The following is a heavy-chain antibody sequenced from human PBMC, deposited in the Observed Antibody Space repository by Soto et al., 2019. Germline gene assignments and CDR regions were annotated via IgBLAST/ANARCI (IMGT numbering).Heavy chain of an antibody. Sequence: QVQLVESGGGVVQPGGSLRLSCAASGFTFNNYGMHWVRQAPGKGLEWVAVICNDGSGYYYANSVKGRFTISRDNSKNTLYLPMSSLRAEDTAVYFCARRQISPPTRGAAGGRGGMDVWGHGTTVTVSS. CDR2: ICNDGSGY. D-gene: IGHD6-13*01. V-gene: IGHV3-33*01. J-gene: IGHJ6*02. CDR3: ARRQISPPTRGAAGGRGGMDV. CDR1: GFTFNNYG.